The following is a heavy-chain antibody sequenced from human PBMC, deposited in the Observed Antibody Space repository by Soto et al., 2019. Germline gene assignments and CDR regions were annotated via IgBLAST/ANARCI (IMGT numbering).Heavy chain of an antibody. Sequence: PGGSLRLSCAASGFTLSNHWMHWVRQAPGKGLEWISLINGDATVTYYAVSVKGRFTISRDNAENTVSLQMNSLNVEDTALYYCARDLMTTWSFDFWAQGIPVTVS. J-gene: IGHJ4*02. V-gene: IGHV3-74*01. CDR1: GFTLSNHW. CDR3: ARDLMTTWSFDF. CDR2: INGDATVT.